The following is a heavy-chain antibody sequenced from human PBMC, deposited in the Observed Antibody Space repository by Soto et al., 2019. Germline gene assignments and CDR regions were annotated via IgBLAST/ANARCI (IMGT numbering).Heavy chain of an antibody. CDR2: ISFGGTSSFSSSGST. Sequence: SETLSLTCTVSGVSIRSTSYYWAWIRQPPGKGLEWIGSISFGGTSSFSSSGSTFYNPSLNSRASISVDTSDNHFSLVLKSVTAADTAVYFCARLMGYWGQGALVTVSS. CDR3: ARLMGY. J-gene: IGHJ4*02. CDR1: GVSIRSTSYY. V-gene: IGHV4-39*02.